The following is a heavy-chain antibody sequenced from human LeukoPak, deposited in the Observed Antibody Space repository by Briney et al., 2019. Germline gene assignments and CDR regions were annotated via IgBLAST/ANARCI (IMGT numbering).Heavy chain of an antibody. J-gene: IGHJ4*02. V-gene: IGHV3-7*05. D-gene: IGHD3-10*01. CDR2: IKQDGSEK. CDR1: GFTFSNYW. Sequence: PGGSLRLSCAASGFTFSNYWMSWVRQAPGKGLEWVANIKQDGSEKYYVDSVKGRFTISRDNAKNSLYLQMNSLRVEDTAVYYCARDGRMVRGVHIFLQPRNFDYWGRGTLVTVSS. CDR3: ARDGRMVRGVHIFLQPRNFDY.